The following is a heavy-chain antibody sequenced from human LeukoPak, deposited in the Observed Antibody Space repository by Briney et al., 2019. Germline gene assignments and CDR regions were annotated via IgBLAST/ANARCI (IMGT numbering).Heavy chain of an antibody. D-gene: IGHD2-15*01. CDR3: ARGKVRLPWDGVRSRVVESHVGDY. CDR1: GYTFTSYD. V-gene: IGHV1-8*02. Sequence: ASVKVSCKASGYTFTSYDINWVRQATGQGLEWMGWMNPNSGNTGYAQKFQGRVTMTRNTSISTAYMELSSLRSEDTAVYYCARGKVRLPWDGVRSRVVESHVGDYWGQGTLVTVSS. J-gene: IGHJ4*02. CDR2: MNPNSGNT.